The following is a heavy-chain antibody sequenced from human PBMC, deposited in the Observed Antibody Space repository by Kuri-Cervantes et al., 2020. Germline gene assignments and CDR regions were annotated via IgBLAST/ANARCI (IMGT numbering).Heavy chain of an antibody. CDR2: IDWDDDK. J-gene: IGHJ4*02. D-gene: IGHD4-17*01. Sequence: SGPTLVKPTQTLALTCTFSGFSLSTSGMRVVWIRQPPGKALEWLARIDWDDDKFYSTSLKTRLTISRDTSKNQVVLTMTNMDPVDTATYYCALTTVTTLGGFDYWGQGTLVTVSS. V-gene: IGHV2-70*04. CDR1: GFSLSTSGMR. CDR3: ALTTVTTLGGFDY.